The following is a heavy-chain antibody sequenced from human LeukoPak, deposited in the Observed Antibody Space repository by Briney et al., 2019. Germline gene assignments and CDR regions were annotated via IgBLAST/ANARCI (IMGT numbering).Heavy chain of an antibody. V-gene: IGHV1-18*01. CDR3: ARWVWFGELSPFDY. J-gene: IGHJ4*02. CDR1: GYTFTSYD. CDR2: ISAYNGNT. D-gene: IGHD3-10*01. Sequence: ASVKVSCKASGYTFTSYDINWVRQAPGQGLEWMGWISAYNGNTNYAQKLQGRVTMTTDTSTSTAYMELRSLRSDDTAVYYCARWVWFGELSPFDYWGQGTLVTVSS.